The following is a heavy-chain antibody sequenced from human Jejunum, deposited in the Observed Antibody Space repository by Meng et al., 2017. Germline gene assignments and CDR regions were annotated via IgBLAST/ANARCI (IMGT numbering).Heavy chain of an antibody. V-gene: IGHV6-1*01. CDR3: ARDESRLLRS. Sequence: VTPRQQGPGLVKPFHTLTRPCAISGDSVSSNSDAGNWIRQSPSRGLEWLGRTYYRSKWYSDYAVSVKSRITINTDTSKNQLSLQLNSVTPEDTAVYYCARDESRLLRSWGQGTLVTVSS. D-gene: IGHD3-22*01. CDR1: GDSVSSNSDA. J-gene: IGHJ5*02. CDR2: TYYRSKWYS.